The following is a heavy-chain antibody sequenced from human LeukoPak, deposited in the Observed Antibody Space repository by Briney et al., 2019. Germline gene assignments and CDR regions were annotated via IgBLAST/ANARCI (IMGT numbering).Heavy chain of an antibody. CDR2: INHSGST. J-gene: IGHJ4*02. CDR1: GGSFSGYY. Sequence: KPSETLSLTCAVYGGSFSGYYWSWIRQPPGKGLEWIGEINHSGSTNYNPSLKSRVTISVDTSKNQSSLKLSSVTAADTAVYYCARESPALWFGEPFDYWGQGTLVTVSS. D-gene: IGHD3-10*01. V-gene: IGHV4-34*01. CDR3: ARESPALWFGEPFDY.